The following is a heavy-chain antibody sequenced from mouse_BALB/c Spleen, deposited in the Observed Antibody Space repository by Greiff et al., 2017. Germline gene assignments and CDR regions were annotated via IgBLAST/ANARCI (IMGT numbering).Heavy chain of an antibody. D-gene: IGHD1-1*01. J-gene: IGHJ3*01. Sequence: VHLVESGPGLVAPSQSLSITCTVSGFSLTGYGVNWVRQPPGKGLEWLGMIWGDGSTDYNSALKSRLSISKDNSKSQVFLKMNSLQTDDTDRYDCDRGGGDDGSAWFAYWGQGTLVTVSA. V-gene: IGHV2-6-7*01. CDR3: DRGGGDDGSAWFAY. CDR1: GFSLTGYG. CDR2: IWGDGST.